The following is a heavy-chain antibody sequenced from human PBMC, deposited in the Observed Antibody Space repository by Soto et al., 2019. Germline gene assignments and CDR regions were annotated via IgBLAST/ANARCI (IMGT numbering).Heavy chain of an antibody. CDR2: IYYSGST. D-gene: IGHD3-16*02. J-gene: IGHJ6*02. CDR1: GGSISSGDYY. CDR3: ARGEGSYDSVWGSYRPAGMDV. Sequence: SETLSLTCTVSGGSISSGDYYWSWIRQPPGKGLEWIGYIYYSGSTYYNPSLKSRVTISVDTSKNQFSLKLSSVTAADTAVYYCARGEGSYDSVWGSYRPAGMDVWGQGTTVTVSS. V-gene: IGHV4-30-4*01.